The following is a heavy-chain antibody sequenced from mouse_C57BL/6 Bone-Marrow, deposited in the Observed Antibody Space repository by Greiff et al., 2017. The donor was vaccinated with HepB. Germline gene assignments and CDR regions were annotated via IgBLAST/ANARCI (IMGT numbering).Heavy chain of an antibody. V-gene: IGHV1-74*01. D-gene: IGHD1-1*01. CDR1: GYTFTSYW. CDR2: IDPANGNT. J-gene: IGHJ2*01. Sequence: VQLQQPGAELVKPGASVKVSCKASGYTFTSYWMHWVKQRPGQGLEWIGRIDPANGNTKYAPKFQGKATITADTSSNSAYLQLSSLTSEDTAIYYCARSYGSSYPYYFDYWGQGTTLTVSS. CDR3: ARSYGSSYPYYFDY.